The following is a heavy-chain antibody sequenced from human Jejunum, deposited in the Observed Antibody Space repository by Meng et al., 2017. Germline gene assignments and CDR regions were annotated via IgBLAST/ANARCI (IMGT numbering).Heavy chain of an antibody. Sequence: GGSLRLSCGASGFTFNDFAMHWVRQAPGKGLEWVSGISWNSGNIAYADSAKGRFIISRDNAKDSLYLQMNSLRTEDTALYACAKDGGRYGDFIGQSGRYDYWGQGTLVTVSS. D-gene: IGHD4-17*01. CDR3: AKDGGRYGDFIGQSGRYDY. CDR2: ISWNSGNI. J-gene: IGHJ4*02. CDR1: GFTFNDFA. V-gene: IGHV3-9*01.